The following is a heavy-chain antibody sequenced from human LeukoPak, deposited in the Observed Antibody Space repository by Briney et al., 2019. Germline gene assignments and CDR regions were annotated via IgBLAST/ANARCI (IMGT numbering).Heavy chain of an antibody. CDR2: ISAYNGNT. CDR3: ARDRSSSIAGNYNY. V-gene: IGHV1-18*04. D-gene: IGHD6-13*01. J-gene: IGHJ4*02. CDR1: GYTFTSYY. Sequence: ASVKVSCKASGYTFTSYYMHWVRQAPGQGLEWMGWISAYNGNTNYAQKLQGRVTMTTDTSTSTAYMELRSLRSDDTAVYYCARDRSSSIAGNYNYWGQGTLVTVSS.